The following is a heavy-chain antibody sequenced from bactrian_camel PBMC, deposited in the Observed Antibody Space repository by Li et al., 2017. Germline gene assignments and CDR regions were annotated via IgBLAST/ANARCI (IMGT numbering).Heavy chain of an antibody. J-gene: IGHJ4*01. CDR1: DSSDSNYC. CDR3: VKDPCVGYGSHC. D-gene: IGHD2*01. CDR2: LYRNGGT. V-gene: IGHV3S1*01. Sequence: HVQLVESGGKSVQTGGSLRLSCEVSDSSDSNYCMAWFREAPGKEREGVAALYRNGGTVCRDSVKGRFTISKDNAQNTLYLQLDSLKTEDTAMYYCVKDPCVGYGSHCRGQGTQVTVS.